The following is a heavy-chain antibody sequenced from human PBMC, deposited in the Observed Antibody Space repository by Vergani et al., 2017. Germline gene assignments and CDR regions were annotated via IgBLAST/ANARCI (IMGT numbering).Heavy chain of an antibody. CDR2: ISSSSSYI. CDR3: ARDFHLFGELLNFDY. J-gene: IGHJ4*02. D-gene: IGHD3-10*01. CDR1: GFTFSSYS. V-gene: IGHV3-21*01. Sequence: EVQLVESGGGLVKPGGSLRLSCAASGFTFSSYSMNWVRQAPGKGLEWVSSISSSSSYIYYADSVKGRFTISRDNAKNSLYLQMNSLRAEDTAVYYCARDFHLFGELLNFDYWGQGTLVTVSS.